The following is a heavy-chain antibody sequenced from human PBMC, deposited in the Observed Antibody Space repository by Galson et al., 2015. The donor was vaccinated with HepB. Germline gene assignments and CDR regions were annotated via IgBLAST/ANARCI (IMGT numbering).Heavy chain of an antibody. J-gene: IGHJ6*02. CDR3: AADGYCTNGVCYFDGMDV. V-gene: IGHV1-58*01. CDR1: GFTFTSSA. Sequence: SVKVSCKASGFTFTSSAVQWVRQARGQRLEWIGWIVVGSGNTNYAQKFQERVTITRDMSTSTAYMELSSLRSEDTAVYYCAADGYCTNGVCYFDGMDVWGQGTTVTVSS. CDR2: IVVGSGNT. D-gene: IGHD2-8*01.